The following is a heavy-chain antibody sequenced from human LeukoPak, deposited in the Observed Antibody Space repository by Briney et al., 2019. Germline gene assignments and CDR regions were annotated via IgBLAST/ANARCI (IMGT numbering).Heavy chain of an antibody. J-gene: IGHJ4*02. CDR3: ARDRGQWEPYYFDY. V-gene: IGHV3-48*01. CDR2: ISSSSSTI. Sequence: GGSLRLSCAASGFTFSSYSMNWVRQAPGKGLEWVSYISSSSSTICYADSVKGRFTISRDNAKNSLYLQMNSLRAEDTAVYYCARDRGQWEPYYFDYWGQGTLVTVSS. D-gene: IGHD1-26*01. CDR1: GFTFSSYS.